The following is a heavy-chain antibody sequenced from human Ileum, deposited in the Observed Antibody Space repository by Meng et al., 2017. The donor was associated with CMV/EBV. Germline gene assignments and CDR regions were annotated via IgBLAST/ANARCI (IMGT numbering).Heavy chain of an antibody. CDR3: ARELSITIFGVVTFDAVDI. CDR2: INHSGST. Sequence: SFSGYYWSWIRQPPGKGLEWIGEINHSGSTNYNPSLKSRVTISVDTSKNQFSLKLSSVTAADTAVYYCARELSITIFGVVTFDAVDIWGQGTMVTVSS. J-gene: IGHJ3*02. CDR1: SFSGYY. D-gene: IGHD3-3*01. V-gene: IGHV4-34*01.